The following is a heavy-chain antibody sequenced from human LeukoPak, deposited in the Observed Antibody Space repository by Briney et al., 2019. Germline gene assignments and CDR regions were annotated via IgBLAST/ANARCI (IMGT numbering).Heavy chain of an antibody. CDR1: GGSFSGYY. J-gene: IGHJ4*02. D-gene: IGHD3-22*01. CDR2: INHSGST. CDR3: ASLNYYDSSGYSNHVDY. Sequence: SETLSLTCAVYGGSFSGYYWSWIRQPPGKGLEWIGEINHSGSTNYNPSLKSRATISVDTSKNQFSLKLSSVTAADTAVYYCASLNYYDSSGYSNHVDYWGQGTLVTVSS. V-gene: IGHV4-34*01.